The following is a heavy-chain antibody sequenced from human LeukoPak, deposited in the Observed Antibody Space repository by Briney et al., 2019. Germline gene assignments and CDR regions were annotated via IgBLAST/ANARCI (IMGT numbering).Heavy chain of an antibody. V-gene: IGHV3-11*04. D-gene: IGHD1-26*01. Sequence: GGSLRLSCAASGFTFSDYYMSWIRQAPGKGLEWVSYISSSGSTIYYADSVKGRFTISRDNAKNSLYLQMNSLRAEDTAVYYCARDPYTWELPGHDAFDIWGQGTMVTVSS. CDR2: ISSSGSTI. CDR3: ARDPYTWELPGHDAFDI. J-gene: IGHJ3*02. CDR1: GFTFSDYY.